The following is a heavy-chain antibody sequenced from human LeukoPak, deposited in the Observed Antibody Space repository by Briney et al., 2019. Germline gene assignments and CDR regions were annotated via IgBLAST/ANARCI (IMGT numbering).Heavy chain of an antibody. J-gene: IGHJ4*02. D-gene: IGHD3-22*01. CDR1: GGSVSSYY. CDR2: IYTSGST. V-gene: IGHV4-4*07. CDR3: ARAGYYYDGSGYYYADY. Sequence: PSETLSLTCTVSGGSVSSYYWSWIRQPAGKGLEWIGRIYTSGSTNYNPSLKSRVTMSVDTSKNQFSLKLSSVTAADTAVYYCARAGYYYDGSGYYYADYWGQGTLVTVSS.